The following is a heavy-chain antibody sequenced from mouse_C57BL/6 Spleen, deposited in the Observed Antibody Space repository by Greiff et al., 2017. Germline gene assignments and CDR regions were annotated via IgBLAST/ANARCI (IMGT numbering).Heavy chain of an antibody. CDR2: IWTGGGT. J-gene: IGHJ4*01. CDR3: AITTVVATDAMDY. D-gene: IGHD1-1*01. V-gene: IGHV2-9-1*01. CDR1: GFSLTSYA. Sequence: VKLVESGPGLVAPSQSLSITCTVSGFSLTSYAIRWVRQPPGKGLEWLGVIWTGGGTNYNSAHKSRLSISKDNSKSQVFLKMNSLQTDDTARYYCAITTVVATDAMDYWGQGTSVTVSS.